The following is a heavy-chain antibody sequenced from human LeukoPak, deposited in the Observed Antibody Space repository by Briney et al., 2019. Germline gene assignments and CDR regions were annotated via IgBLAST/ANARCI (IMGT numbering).Heavy chain of an antibody. CDR2: IYSGGNT. CDR3: ARGGGDRNPFDY. V-gene: IGHV3-66*01. Sequence: GGSLRLSCAVSGFTLSDNYMTWVRQAPGKGLDWVSIIYSGGNTYYADSVKGRFIISRDNSKNTLYLQMNSLRVEDTAVYYCARGGGDRNPFDYWGQGTLVTVSS. CDR1: GFTLSDNY. D-gene: IGHD4-17*01. J-gene: IGHJ4*02.